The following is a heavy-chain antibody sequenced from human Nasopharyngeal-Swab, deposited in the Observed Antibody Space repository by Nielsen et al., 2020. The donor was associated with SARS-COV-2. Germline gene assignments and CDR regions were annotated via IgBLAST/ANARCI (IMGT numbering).Heavy chain of an antibody. Sequence: GESLKISCAASGFPFSSYWMSWVRQSPGKGLEWVANIKQDGSEKYYVDYVKGRFTISRDNAKNSLYLQMNSLRAEDTAVYYCARVCGDCYSSEYFQHWGQGTLVTVSS. V-gene: IGHV3-7*01. D-gene: IGHD2-21*02. J-gene: IGHJ1*01. CDR2: IKQDGSEK. CDR1: GFPFSSYW. CDR3: ARVCGDCYSSEYFQH.